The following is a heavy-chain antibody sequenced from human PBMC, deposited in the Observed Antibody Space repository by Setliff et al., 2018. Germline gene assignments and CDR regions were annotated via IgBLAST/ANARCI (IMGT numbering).Heavy chain of an antibody. J-gene: IGHJ4*02. D-gene: IGHD1-26*01. CDR3: ASDSGSYMTNFDY. CDR1: GGSISSHY. CDR2: IYYSGST. V-gene: IGHV4-59*11. Sequence: SETLSLTCTVSGGSISSHYWSWIRQPPGKGLEWIGSIYYSGSTNYNPSLKSRVTISVDTSKNQFSLRLNSVTAADTAVYYCASDSGSYMTNFDYWGQGTLVTVSS.